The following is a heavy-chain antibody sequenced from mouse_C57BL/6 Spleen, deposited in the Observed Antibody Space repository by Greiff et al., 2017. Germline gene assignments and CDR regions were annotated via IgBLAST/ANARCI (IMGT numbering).Heavy chain of an antibody. D-gene: IGHD1-1*01. CDR3: ASYYYGSSWDYFDY. J-gene: IGHJ2*01. CDR2: IYPGVGDT. Sequence: VQLEQSGAELVKPGASVKISCKASGYAFSSYWMNWVKQRPGTGLECVGQIYPGVGDTNYNGEFKGKATLTADKSSSTAYMQLSSLTSEDSAVYFCASYYYGSSWDYFDYWGQGTTLTVSS. CDR1: GYAFSSYW. V-gene: IGHV1-80*01.